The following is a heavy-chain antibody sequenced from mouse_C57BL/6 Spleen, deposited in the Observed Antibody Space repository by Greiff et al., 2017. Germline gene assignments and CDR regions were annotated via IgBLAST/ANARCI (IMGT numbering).Heavy chain of an antibody. D-gene: IGHD1-1*01. CDR1: GFNIKNTY. J-gene: IGHJ4*01. CDR3: ARRAYGSSYDAMDY. Sequence: VQLKQSVAELVRPEASVKLSCTASGFNIKNTYMHWVKQRPEQGLEWIGRIDPANGNTKYAPKFQGKATITADTSSNTAYLQLSSLTSEDTAIYYCARRAYGSSYDAMDYWGQGTSVTVSS. V-gene: IGHV14-3*01. CDR2: IDPANGNT.